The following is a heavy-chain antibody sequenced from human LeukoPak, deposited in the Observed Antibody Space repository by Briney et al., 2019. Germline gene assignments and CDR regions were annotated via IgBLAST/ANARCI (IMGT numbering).Heavy chain of an antibody. J-gene: IGHJ4*02. CDR2: LSGSVGRT. Sequence: GGSLRLSCAPSGFTFSSYAMSWVRQAPGKGLEWVSALSGSVGRTYYADSVKGRFAISRGNAENILYLQMNSLRAEDTAVYYCVRGAQLPGIDYWGQGTLVTVSS. CDR1: GFTFSSYA. V-gene: IGHV3-23*01. D-gene: IGHD1-1*01. CDR3: VRGAQLPGIDY.